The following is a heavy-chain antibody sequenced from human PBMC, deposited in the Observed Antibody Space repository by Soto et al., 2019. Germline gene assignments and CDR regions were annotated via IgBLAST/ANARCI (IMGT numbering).Heavy chain of an antibody. D-gene: IGHD6-13*01. CDR2: IYYSGST. V-gene: IGHV4-39*01. Sequence: TSETLSLTCTVSGGSISSSSYYWGWIRQPPGKGLEWIGSIYYSGSTHYNPSLKSRVTISVDTSKNQFSLKLSSVTAADTAVYYCARRIAAENNWFDPWGQGTLVTVSS. CDR1: GGSISSSSYY. CDR3: ARRIAAENNWFDP. J-gene: IGHJ5*02.